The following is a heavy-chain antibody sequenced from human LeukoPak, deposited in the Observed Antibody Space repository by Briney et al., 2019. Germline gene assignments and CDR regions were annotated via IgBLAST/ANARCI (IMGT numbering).Heavy chain of an antibody. D-gene: IGHD4-17*01. CDR1: GFTFSSYA. CDR3: AKASYGDLYFDY. J-gene: IGHJ4*02. V-gene: IGHV3-23*01. CDR2: ISGSGGST. Sequence: GGSLRLSCAASGFTFSSYAMSWVRQAPGKGLEWVSGISGSGGSTYYADSVKGRFTISRDNSKNTLYLQMNSLRAEDTAVYYCAKASYGDLYFDYWGQGTLVTVSS.